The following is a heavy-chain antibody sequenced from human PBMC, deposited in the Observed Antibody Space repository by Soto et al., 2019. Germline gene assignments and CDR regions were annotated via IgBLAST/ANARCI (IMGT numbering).Heavy chain of an antibody. Sequence: PGGSLRLSCAASGFTFSSYSMNWVRQAPGKGLEWVSSISSSSSYIYYADSVKGRFTISRDNAKNSLYLQMNSLRAEDTAVYYCARDGYCIGGSCYSRFFTYYYYGMDVWGQGTTVTVSS. CDR2: ISSSSSYI. J-gene: IGHJ6*02. CDR1: GFTFSSYS. V-gene: IGHV3-21*01. CDR3: ARDGYCIGGSCYSRFFTYYYYGMDV. D-gene: IGHD2-15*01.